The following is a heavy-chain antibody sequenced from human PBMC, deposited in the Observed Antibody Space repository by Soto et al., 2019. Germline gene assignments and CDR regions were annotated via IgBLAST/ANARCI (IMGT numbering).Heavy chain of an antibody. CDR2: IWYDGSNK. CDR3: ARDKGGAPQTYYFDY. J-gene: IGHJ4*02. CDR1: GFTFSSYG. D-gene: IGHD3-16*01. Sequence: GGSLRLSCAASGFTFSSYGMHWVRQAPGKGLEWVAVIWYDGSNKYYEDSVKGRFTISRDNSQNTLYLQMNSLRAEDTAVYYCARDKGGAPQTYYFDYWGQGTLVTVSS. V-gene: IGHV3-33*01.